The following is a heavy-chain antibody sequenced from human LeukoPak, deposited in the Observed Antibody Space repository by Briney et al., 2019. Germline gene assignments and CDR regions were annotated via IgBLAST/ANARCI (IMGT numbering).Heavy chain of an antibody. D-gene: IGHD5-12*01. J-gene: IGHJ4*02. CDR1: GFIFSNYA. CDR3: AKDRDSGYYPVDY. CDR2: VSGSDDST. V-gene: IGHV3-23*01. Sequence: GGSLRLSCAASGFIFSNYAMNWVRQAPGKGLEWVSAVSGSDDSTYYADSVKGRFTISRDNSKNTLFLQMNSLRAEDTAVYYCAKDRDSGYYPVDYWGQGTLVTVSP.